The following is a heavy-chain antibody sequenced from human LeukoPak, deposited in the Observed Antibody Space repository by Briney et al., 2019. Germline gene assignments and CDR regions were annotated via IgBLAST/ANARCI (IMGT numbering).Heavy chain of an antibody. CDR3: AKYSNLGY. CDR1: GFTFSVCW. D-gene: IGHD2/OR15-2a*01. Sequence: GGSLRLSCAASGFTFSVCWMSWVRQAPGKGLEWVANINQDGSEKYYVDSVKGRFTISRDNAKNSLYLQMSSLRAEDTAVYYCAKYSNLGYWGQGTLVTVSS. J-gene: IGHJ4*02. CDR2: INQDGSEK. V-gene: IGHV3-7*01.